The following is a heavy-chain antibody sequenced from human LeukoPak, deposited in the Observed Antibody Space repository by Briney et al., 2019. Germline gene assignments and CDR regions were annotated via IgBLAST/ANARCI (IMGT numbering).Heavy chain of an antibody. Sequence: ASVKVSCKVSGYTLTELSMHWVRQAPGKGLEWRGGFDPEDGETIYAQKFQGRVTMTEDTSTDTAYMELSSLRSEDTAVYYCATGESVTGWYYFDYWGQGTLVTVSS. D-gene: IGHD3-9*01. J-gene: IGHJ4*02. CDR1: GYTLTELS. CDR2: FDPEDGET. CDR3: ATGESVTGWYYFDY. V-gene: IGHV1-24*01.